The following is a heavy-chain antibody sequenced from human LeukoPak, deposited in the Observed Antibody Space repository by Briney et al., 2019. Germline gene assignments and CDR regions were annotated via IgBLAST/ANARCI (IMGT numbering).Heavy chain of an antibody. CDR3: ASQDYGDYDSYLDD. CDR2: IYYSGST. D-gene: IGHD4-17*01. CDR1: GGSISSSSYY. V-gene: IGHV4-39*07. Sequence: SETLSLTCTVSGGSISSSSYYWGWIRQPPGKGLEWIGSIYYSGSTYYNPSLKSRVTISVDTSKNQFSLKLSSVTAADTAVYYCASQDYGDYDSYLDDWGQGTLVTVSS. J-gene: IGHJ4*02.